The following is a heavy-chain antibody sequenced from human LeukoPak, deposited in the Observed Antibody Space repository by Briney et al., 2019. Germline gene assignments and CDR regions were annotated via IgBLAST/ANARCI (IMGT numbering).Heavy chain of an antibody. D-gene: IGHD3-10*01. CDR2: FDPEDGET. CDR1: GYTLTELS. Sequence: ASVKVSCKVSGYTLTELSMHWVRQAPGKGLEWMGGFDPEDGETIYAQEFQGRVTMTEDTSTDTAYMELSSLRSEDTAVYYCATGITMVRGGFDYYYGMDVWGKGTTVTVSS. V-gene: IGHV1-24*01. J-gene: IGHJ6*04. CDR3: ATGITMVRGGFDYYYGMDV.